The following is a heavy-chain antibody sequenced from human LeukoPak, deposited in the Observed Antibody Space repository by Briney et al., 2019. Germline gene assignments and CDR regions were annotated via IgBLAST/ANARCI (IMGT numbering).Heavy chain of an antibody. D-gene: IGHD4-23*01. Sequence: GGSLRLSCAASGFTFSSYSMNWVRQAPGKGLEWVSSISSSSSYIYYADSVKGRFTISRDNAKNSLYLQMNSLRAEDTAVYYCARDVDDYGGNPSDHDAFDIWGQGTMVTVSS. J-gene: IGHJ3*02. V-gene: IGHV3-21*01. CDR2: ISSSSSYI. CDR3: ARDVDDYGGNPSDHDAFDI. CDR1: GFTFSSYS.